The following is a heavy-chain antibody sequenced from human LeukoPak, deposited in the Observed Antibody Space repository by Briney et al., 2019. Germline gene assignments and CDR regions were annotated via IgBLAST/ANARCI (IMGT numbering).Heavy chain of an antibody. CDR1: GYSFTSHW. CDR3: ARPPSVGSPYDGFDI. D-gene: IGHD1-26*01. CDR2: IYPADSDT. V-gene: IGHV5-51*01. Sequence: GESLKISCKGSGYSFTSHWIAWVRQVPGKGLEWMGIIYPADSDTRYSPSFQGQVTISADKSITTAYLQWSSLKASDTAMYYCARPPSVGSPYDGFDIWGQGTMVSVCS. J-gene: IGHJ3*02.